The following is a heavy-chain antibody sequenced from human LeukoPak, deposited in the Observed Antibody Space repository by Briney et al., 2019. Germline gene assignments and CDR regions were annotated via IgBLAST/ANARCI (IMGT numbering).Heavy chain of an antibody. Sequence: QAGGSLRLSCAASGFTFDDYAMHWVRQAPGKGLEWVSLISWDGGSTYYADSVKGRFTISRDNSKNSLYLQMNSLRAEDTALYYCAAAGTPYYYYMDVWGKGTTVTVSS. V-gene: IGHV3-43D*03. CDR3: AAAGTPYYYYMDV. D-gene: IGHD6-13*01. J-gene: IGHJ6*03. CDR1: GFTFDDYA. CDR2: ISWDGGST.